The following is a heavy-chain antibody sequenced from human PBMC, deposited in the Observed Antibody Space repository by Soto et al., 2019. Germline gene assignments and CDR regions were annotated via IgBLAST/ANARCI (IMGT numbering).Heavy chain of an antibody. CDR3: AIGGGRIQPFDY. V-gene: IGHV4-59*01. Sequence: QVQLQESGPGLAKPSETLSLTCTVSGGSISSYYWSWIRQPPGKGLEWIGYIYYSGSTNYNPSLKSRVTISVDTSKNQFSLKLSSVTAADTAVYYCAIGGGRIQPFDYWGQGTLVTVSS. J-gene: IGHJ4*02. CDR1: GGSISSYY. D-gene: IGHD5-18*01. CDR2: IYYSGST.